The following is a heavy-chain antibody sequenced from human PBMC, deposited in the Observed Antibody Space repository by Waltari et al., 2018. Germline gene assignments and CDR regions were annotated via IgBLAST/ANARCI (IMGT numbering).Heavy chain of an antibody. CDR1: GGTFSSYA. CDR3: ARDYASGYSSGFKAFDI. Sequence: QVQLVQSGAEVQKPGSSVKVSCKASGGTFSSYAISWVRQAPGQGLEWMGGIIPIFGTANYAQKFQGRVTITTDESTSTAYMELSSLRSEDTAVYYCARDYASGYSSGFKAFDIWGQGTMVTVSS. D-gene: IGHD6-19*01. V-gene: IGHV1-69*05. J-gene: IGHJ3*02. CDR2: IIPIFGTA.